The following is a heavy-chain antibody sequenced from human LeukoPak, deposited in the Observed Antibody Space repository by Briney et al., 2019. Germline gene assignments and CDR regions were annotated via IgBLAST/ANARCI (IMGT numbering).Heavy chain of an antibody. CDR2: INSDGSST. CDR1: GFTFSSYW. D-gene: IGHD3-22*01. J-gene: IGHJ6*02. Sequence: GGSLRLSCAASGFTFSSYWMHWVRQAPGKGLVWVSRINSDGSSTSYADSVKGRFTIPRDNAKNTLYLQMNSLRAEDTAVYYCARALLSFYDSSARYYYYYGMDVWGQGTTVTVSS. V-gene: IGHV3-74*01. CDR3: ARALLSFYDSSARYYYYYGMDV.